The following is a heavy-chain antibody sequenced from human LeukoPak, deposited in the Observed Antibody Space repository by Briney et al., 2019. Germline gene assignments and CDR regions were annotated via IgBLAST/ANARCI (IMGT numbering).Heavy chain of an antibody. CDR2: TYYRSKYYY. CDR3: ARGKWEQLIFHFDS. J-gene: IGHJ4*02. D-gene: IGHD1/OR15-1a*01. CDR1: GDSVSSNIAA. V-gene: IGHV6-1*01. Sequence: SQTLSLTCAIFGDSVSSNIAAWNWFRQSPSRGLEWLGRTYYRSKYYYDYTPSVKSRITINPDPSTNQFSLQLNSVTPEDTAVYYCARGKWEQLIFHFDSWGQGALVTVSS.